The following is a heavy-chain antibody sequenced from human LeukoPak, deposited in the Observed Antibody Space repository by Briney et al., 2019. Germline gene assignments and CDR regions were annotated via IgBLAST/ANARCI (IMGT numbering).Heavy chain of an antibody. Sequence: SETLSLTCAAYGGSFSGYYWRWIRQPPGKGLEWIGEINHSGSTNYNPSLKSRVTISVDTSKNQFSLKLSSVTAADTAVYYCARGHNFDFWSGTFKFDYWGQGTLVTVSS. V-gene: IGHV4-34*01. J-gene: IGHJ4*02. CDR1: GGSFSGYY. D-gene: IGHD3-3*01. CDR3: ARGHNFDFWSGTFKFDY. CDR2: INHSGST.